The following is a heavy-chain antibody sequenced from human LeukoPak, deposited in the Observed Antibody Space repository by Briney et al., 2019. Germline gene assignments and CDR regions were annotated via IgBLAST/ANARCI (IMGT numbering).Heavy chain of an antibody. J-gene: IGHJ4*02. V-gene: IGHV1-18*01. CDR3: ARVGVTVTTGAFVDY. CDR1: GYTFTSYG. D-gene: IGHD4-17*01. CDR2: ISAYNGNT. Sequence: ASVKVSCKASGYTFTSYGISWVRQAPGQGLEWMGWISAYNGNTNYAQKLQGRVTMTTDTSTSTAYMELRSLRSDDTAVYYCARVGVTVTTGAFVDYWGQGTLVTVSS.